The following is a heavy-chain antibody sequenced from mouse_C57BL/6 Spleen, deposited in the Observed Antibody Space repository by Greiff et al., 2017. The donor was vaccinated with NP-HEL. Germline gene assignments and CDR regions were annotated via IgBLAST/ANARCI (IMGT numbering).Heavy chain of an antibody. V-gene: IGHV2-5*01. CDR3: AKEFYYAMDV. CDR2: IWSGSST. CDR1: GFSFTSYG. Sequence: QVQLKQSGPGLVQPSQSLYITCTASGFSFTSYGVHWVRQSPGKGLEWLGVIWSGSSTDYNAAYMSRLSITNDNTKSQVSFKMNSLQADDTAIYYCAKEFYYAMDVWGHRTSVTVSA. J-gene: IGHJ4*01.